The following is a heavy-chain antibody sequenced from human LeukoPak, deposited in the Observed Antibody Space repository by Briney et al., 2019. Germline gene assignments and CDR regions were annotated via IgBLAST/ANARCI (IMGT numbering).Heavy chain of an antibody. D-gene: IGHD5-24*01. CDR2: INWNGGST. Sequence: PGGSLRLSCTASGFTFDDYAMTCVRQAPGKGLEWVSTINWNGGSTGYTESVKGRFTISRDNARNSLHLQLDSLRAEDTAVYFCARDTGFNTFDYWGQGTLVTVSS. CDR1: GFTFDDYA. J-gene: IGHJ4*02. CDR3: ARDTGFNTFDY. V-gene: IGHV3-20*04.